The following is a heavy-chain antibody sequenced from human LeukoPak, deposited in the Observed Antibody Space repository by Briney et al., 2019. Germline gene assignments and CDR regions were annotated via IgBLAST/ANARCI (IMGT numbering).Heavy chain of an antibody. CDR3: ARDEYVEDTAMVVLDGMDV. CDR1: GYTFTSYA. Sequence: SVKVSCKASGYTFTSYAMNWVRQAPGQGLEWMGGIIPIFGTANYAQKFQGRVTITADESTSTAYMELSSLRSEDTAVYYCARDEYVEDTAMVVLDGMDVWGQGTTVTVSS. V-gene: IGHV1-69*13. CDR2: IIPIFGTA. J-gene: IGHJ6*02. D-gene: IGHD5-18*01.